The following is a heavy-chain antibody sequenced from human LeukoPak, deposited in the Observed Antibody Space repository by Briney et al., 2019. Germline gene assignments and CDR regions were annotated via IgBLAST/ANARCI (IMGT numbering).Heavy chain of an antibody. CDR3: ARGPAYYDFWSGYYDPYYYYYYMDV. V-gene: IGHV4-34*01. D-gene: IGHD3-3*01. CDR1: GGSFSGYY. J-gene: IGHJ6*03. Sequence: PSETLSLTCAVYGGSFSGYYWSWIRQPPGKGLEWIGEINHSGSTNYNPSLKSRVTISVDTSKNQFSLKLSSVTAADTAVYYCARGPAYYDFWSGYYDPYYYYYYMDVWGKGTTVTASS. CDR2: INHSGST.